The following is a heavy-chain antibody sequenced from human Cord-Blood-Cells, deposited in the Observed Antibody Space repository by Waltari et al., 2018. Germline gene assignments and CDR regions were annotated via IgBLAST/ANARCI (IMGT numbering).Heavy chain of an antibody. D-gene: IGHD6-13*01. Sequence: EVQLVESGGGLIQPGGSLRLSCAASGFTVSSNYMSWLRQAPGKGLEWVSVIYSGGSTYYADSVKGRFTISRDNSKNTLYLQMNSLRAEDTAVYYCVRDRGYSSTTYAFDIWGQGTMVTVSS. CDR3: VRDRGYSSTTYAFDI. CDR2: IYSGGST. J-gene: IGHJ3*02. CDR1: GFTVSSNY. V-gene: IGHV3-53*01.